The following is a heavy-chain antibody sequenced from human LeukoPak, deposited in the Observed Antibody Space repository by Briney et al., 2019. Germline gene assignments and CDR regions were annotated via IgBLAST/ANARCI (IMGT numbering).Heavy chain of an antibody. D-gene: IGHD6-13*01. CDR2: INWNGGST. CDR3: ARDRLGIAAADAIDY. Sequence: GGSLRLSCAASGFTFDDYGMSWVRQAPGKGLEWVSGINWNGGSTGYADSVKGRFTISRDNAKNSLYLQMNSLRDEDTAVYYCARDRLGIAAADAIDYWGQGTLVTVSS. V-gene: IGHV3-20*04. J-gene: IGHJ4*02. CDR1: GFTFDDYG.